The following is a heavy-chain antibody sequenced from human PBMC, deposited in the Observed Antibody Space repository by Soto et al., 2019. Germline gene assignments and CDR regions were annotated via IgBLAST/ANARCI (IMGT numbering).Heavy chain of an antibody. CDR3: ATRGVIVVEMGY. V-gene: IGHV1-8*01. Sequence: QVQLVQSGAEVKKPGASVKVSCKASGYTFTSYDINWVRQATGQGLEWMGWMNPNSGNAGYAQKFQGRVTMTRNTSISTAYMELSRLRSEDTAVYYCATRGVIVVEMGYWGQGTLVTVSS. CDR1: GYTFTSYD. J-gene: IGHJ4*02. CDR2: MNPNSGNA. D-gene: IGHD3-22*01.